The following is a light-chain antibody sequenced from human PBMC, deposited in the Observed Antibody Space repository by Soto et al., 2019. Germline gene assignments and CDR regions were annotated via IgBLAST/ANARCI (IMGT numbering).Light chain of an antibody. CDR2: GAS. CDR3: QQYGNSPLT. CDR1: QSVSSSY. J-gene: IGKJ4*01. Sequence: EIVLTQSPATLSLSPGERATLYCRASQSVSSSYLAWYQQRPGQAPRLLIYGASNRATGIPDRFSGSGSGTDFTLTISRLEPEDFAVYFCQQYGNSPLTFGGGTKVDIK. V-gene: IGKV3-20*01.